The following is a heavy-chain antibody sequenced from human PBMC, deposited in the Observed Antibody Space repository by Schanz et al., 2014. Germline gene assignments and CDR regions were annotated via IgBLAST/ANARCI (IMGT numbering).Heavy chain of an antibody. CDR1: GYTFTSFA. J-gene: IGHJ5*02. CDR2: INTNNGDP. CDR3: ARGGVVVVTAALNWFDP. D-gene: IGHD2-15*01. V-gene: IGHV7-4-1*02. Sequence: QLVQSGSEFRKPGASVKVSCKASGYTFTSFAMNWVRQAPGQGLEWMGWINTNNGDPTYAQGFTGRFVFSLDTPVSTAYLQISSLKAEDTAVYYCARGGVVVVTAALNWFDPWGQGTLVTVSS.